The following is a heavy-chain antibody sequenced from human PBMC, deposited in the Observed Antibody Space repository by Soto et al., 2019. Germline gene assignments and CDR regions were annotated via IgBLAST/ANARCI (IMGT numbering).Heavy chain of an antibody. V-gene: IGHV3-30*18. CDR3: AKDMGFVAVVPPVDAGYGLDV. J-gene: IGHJ6*02. CDR2: ISSDGSNK. Sequence: QVHLVESGGGGVQPGRSLRLSCAASGFIFSSAGMHWVRQAPGKGLEWVAVISSDGSNKFYADSMKGRFTISRDNSKNTLYLQMTSLRVDDTAVYFCAKDMGFVAVVPPVDAGYGLDVWGQGTTVTVSS. CDR1: GFIFSSAG. D-gene: IGHD2-2*01.